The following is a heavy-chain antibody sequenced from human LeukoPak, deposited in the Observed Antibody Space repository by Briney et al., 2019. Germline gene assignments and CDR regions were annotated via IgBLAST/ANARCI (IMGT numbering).Heavy chain of an antibody. D-gene: IGHD2-15*01. J-gene: IGHJ3*02. CDR3: ATPGPIVVVVAATDDAFDI. V-gene: IGHV1-24*01. CDR1: GGTFSSYA. CDR2: FDPEDGET. Sequence: ASVKVSCKASGGTFSSYAISWVRQAPGKGLEWMGGFDPEDGETIYAQKFQSRVTMTEDTSTDTAYMELSSLRSEDTAVYYCATPGPIVVVVAATDDAFDIWGQGTMVTVSS.